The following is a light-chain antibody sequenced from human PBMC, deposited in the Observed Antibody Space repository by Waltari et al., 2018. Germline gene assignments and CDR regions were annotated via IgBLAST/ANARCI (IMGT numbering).Light chain of an antibody. CDR3: SSYTSSSTRV. CDR1: SSHVGGYKY. V-gene: IGLV2-14*03. CDR2: DVS. J-gene: IGLJ3*02. Sequence: QSALTQPASVSGSPGQSITISCTGTSSHVGGYKYVPWYQQHPGKAPKLMIYDVSNRPSGVSNRFSGSKSGNTASLTISGLQAEDEADYYCSSYTSSSTRVFGGGTKLTVL.